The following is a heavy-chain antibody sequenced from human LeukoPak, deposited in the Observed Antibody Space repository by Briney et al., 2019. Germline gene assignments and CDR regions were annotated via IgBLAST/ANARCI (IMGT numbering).Heavy chain of an antibody. Sequence: GGSLRLSCAASGFTVSSNYMSWVRQAPGRGLEWVSVIYSGGSTYYADSVKGRFTISRDNSKNTLYLQMNSLRAEDTAVYYCARELYGSGSLFDYWGQGTLVTVSS. D-gene: IGHD3-10*01. CDR1: GFTVSSNY. J-gene: IGHJ4*02. V-gene: IGHV3-66*01. CDR3: ARELYGSGSLFDY. CDR2: IYSGGST.